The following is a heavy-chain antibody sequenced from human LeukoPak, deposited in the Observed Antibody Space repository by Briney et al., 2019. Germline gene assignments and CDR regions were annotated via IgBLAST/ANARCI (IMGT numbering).Heavy chain of an antibody. CDR1: GYSISSGYY. CDR3: ARLGPRVFFSSSWSTYYFDY. Sequence: SETLSLTCTVSGYSISSGYYWGWIRQPPGKGLEWIGSIYHSGSTYYNPSLKSRVTMSVDTSKNQFSLKLSSVTAADTAVYYCARLGPRVFFSSSWSTYYFDYWGQGTLVTVSS. V-gene: IGHV4-38-2*02. J-gene: IGHJ4*02. D-gene: IGHD6-13*01. CDR2: IYHSGST.